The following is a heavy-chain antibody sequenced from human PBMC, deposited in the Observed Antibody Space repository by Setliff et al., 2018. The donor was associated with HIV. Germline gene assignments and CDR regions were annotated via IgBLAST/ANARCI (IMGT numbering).Heavy chain of an antibody. Sequence: SENLSLTCTVTGGSISRYYWSWIRQPPGKGLEWIGYIYTSGSTNYNPSLKSRVTISVGTSKNQASLKLSSVTAADTAVYYCARQYSSSSSAFDIWGQGTMVTVSS. V-gene: IGHV4-4*09. CDR1: GGSISRYY. J-gene: IGHJ3*02. CDR3: ARQYSSSSSAFDI. D-gene: IGHD6-6*01. CDR2: IYTSGST.